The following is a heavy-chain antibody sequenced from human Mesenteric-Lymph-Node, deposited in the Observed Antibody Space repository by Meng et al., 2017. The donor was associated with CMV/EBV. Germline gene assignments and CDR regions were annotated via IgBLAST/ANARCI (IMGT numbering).Heavy chain of an antibody. CDR1: GFTFSSYS. D-gene: IGHD6-6*01. CDR3: ARGGYLSNSRPFGY. V-gene: IGHV3-48*04. CDR2: ISSSSSTI. J-gene: IGHJ4*02. Sequence: GGSLRLSCAASGFTFSSYSMNWVRQAPGKGLEWVSYISSSSSTIYYVDSVKGRFTISRDNAKNSLYLQMNSLRAEDTAVYYCARGGYLSNSRPFGYWGQGTLVTVSS.